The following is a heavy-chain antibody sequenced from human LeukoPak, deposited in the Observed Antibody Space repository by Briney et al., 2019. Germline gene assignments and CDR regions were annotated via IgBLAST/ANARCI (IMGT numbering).Heavy chain of an antibody. J-gene: IGHJ5*02. CDR2: ISGSGGST. CDR3: AKQIPRVTTVTINWFDP. Sequence: GGSLRLSCAASGLTFSSYAISWVRQAPGKGLEWVSAISGSGGSTYYADSVKGRFTISRDNSKNTLYLQMNSLRAEDTAVYYCAKQIPRVTTVTINWFDPWGQGTLVTVSS. V-gene: IGHV3-23*01. D-gene: IGHD4-17*01. CDR1: GLTFSSYA.